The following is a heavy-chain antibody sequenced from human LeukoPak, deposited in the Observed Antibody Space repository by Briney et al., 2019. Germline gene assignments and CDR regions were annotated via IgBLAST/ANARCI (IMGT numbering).Heavy chain of an antibody. D-gene: IGHD3-3*01. V-gene: IGHV3-49*04. Sequence: PGGSLRLSCTASGFTFGDYAMSWVRQAPGKGLEWVGFIRSKAYGGTTEYAASVKGRFTISRDDSKSIAYLQVNSLKTEDTAVYYCTRDEPITIFGVVNYFDYWGQGTLVTVSS. CDR3: TRDEPITIFGVVNYFDY. CDR1: GFTFGDYA. CDR2: IRSKAYGGTT. J-gene: IGHJ4*02.